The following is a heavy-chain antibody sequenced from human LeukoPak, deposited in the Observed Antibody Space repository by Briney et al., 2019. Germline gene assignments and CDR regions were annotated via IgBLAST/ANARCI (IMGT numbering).Heavy chain of an antibody. J-gene: IGHJ3*01. V-gene: IGHV5-51*01. Sequence: GESLKISCKGSGYRFTSYLIGWVRQMPGKGLEWMGIIYPGDSDTRYSPSFQGQVTISADKSISTAYLQWSSLKASDTAMYYCARQPNYYDTRGYLSHAFDVWGQGTMVTVSS. D-gene: IGHD3-22*01. CDR3: ARQPNYYDTRGYLSHAFDV. CDR2: IYPGDSDT. CDR1: GYRFTSYL.